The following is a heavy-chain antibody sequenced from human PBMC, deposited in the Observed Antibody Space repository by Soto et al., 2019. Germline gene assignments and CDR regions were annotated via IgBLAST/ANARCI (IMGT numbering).Heavy chain of an antibody. Sequence: ASVKVSCKASGYTFTSYGISWVRQAPGQGLEWMGWISGDNGNTNYAQEFQGRVTMTTDTSTSTAYMELRSLRSDDTAVYYCARGVVVYTTTGGPDYWGQGTLVTVSS. CDR2: ISGDNGNT. J-gene: IGHJ4*02. V-gene: IGHV1-18*01. D-gene: IGHD4-17*01. CDR1: GYTFTSYG. CDR3: ARGVVVYTTTGGPDY.